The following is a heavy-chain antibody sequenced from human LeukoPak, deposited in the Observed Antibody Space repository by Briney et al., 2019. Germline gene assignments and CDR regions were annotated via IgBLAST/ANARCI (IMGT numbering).Heavy chain of an antibody. CDR1: GFTFSSYG. Sequence: GGSLRLSCAASGFTFSSYGMHWVRQAPGKGLEWVAFIRYDGSNKYYADSVRGRFTISRDNSRNTLSLQMNSLRAEDTAVYYCAKTVESATTYWGQGTLVTVSS. D-gene: IGHD2-2*01. CDR2: IRYDGSNK. CDR3: AKTVESATTY. V-gene: IGHV3-30*02. J-gene: IGHJ4*02.